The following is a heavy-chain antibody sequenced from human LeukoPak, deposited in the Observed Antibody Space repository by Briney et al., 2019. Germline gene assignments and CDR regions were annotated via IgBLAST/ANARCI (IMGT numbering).Heavy chain of an antibody. J-gene: IGHJ4*02. CDR2: IYTSGST. CDR3: AREAPYYDFWPTPFDY. V-gene: IGHV4-4*07. Sequence: SETLSLTCTVSGGSISSYYWSWIRQPAGKGLEWIGRIYTSGSTNYNPSLKSRVTMSVDTSKNQFSLKLSSVTAADTAVYCCAREAPYYDFWPTPFDYWGQGTLVTVSS. CDR1: GGSISSYY. D-gene: IGHD3-3*01.